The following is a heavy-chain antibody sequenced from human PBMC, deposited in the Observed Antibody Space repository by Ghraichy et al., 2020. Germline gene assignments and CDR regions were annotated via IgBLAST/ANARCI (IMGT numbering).Heavy chain of an antibody. CDR2: INHSGST. CDR3: ARGTESCSSWYCRSDNWFDP. J-gene: IGHJ5*02. D-gene: IGHD6-13*01. V-gene: IGHV4-34*01. Sequence: SETLSLTCAVYGGSFSGYYWSWIRQPPGKGLEWIGEINHSGSTNYNPSLKSRVTISVDTSKNQFSLKLSSVTAADTAVYYCARGTESCSSWYCRSDNWFDPWGQGTLVTVSS. CDR1: GGSFSGYY.